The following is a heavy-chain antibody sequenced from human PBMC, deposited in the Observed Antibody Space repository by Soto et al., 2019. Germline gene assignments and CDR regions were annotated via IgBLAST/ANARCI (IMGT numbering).Heavy chain of an antibody. V-gene: IGHV4-34*01. Sequence: SETLSLTCAVYGGSFSDYYWSLIRQPPGKGLEWIGEINHSGSTNYNPSLKSRVTISVDTSKNQFSLKLSSVTAADTAVYYCARVGSSSSVDYWGQGTLVTVSS. CDR2: INHSGST. CDR1: GGSFSDYY. CDR3: ARVGSSSSVDY. D-gene: IGHD6-13*01. J-gene: IGHJ4*02.